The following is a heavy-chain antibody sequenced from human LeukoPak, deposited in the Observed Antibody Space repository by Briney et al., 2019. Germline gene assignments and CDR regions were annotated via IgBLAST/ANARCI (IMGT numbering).Heavy chain of an antibody. CDR1: GYTFTSYD. D-gene: IGHD3-3*01. J-gene: IGHJ6*03. Sequence: ASVKVSCKASGYTFTSYDINWVRQATGQGLEWMGWMNSNSGNTGYAQKFQGRVTITRNTSIGTAYMELSSLRSEDTAVYHCARAGITIFGVASYYMDVWGKGTTVTVSS. CDR2: MNSNSGNT. CDR3: ARAGITIFGVASYYMDV. V-gene: IGHV1-8*03.